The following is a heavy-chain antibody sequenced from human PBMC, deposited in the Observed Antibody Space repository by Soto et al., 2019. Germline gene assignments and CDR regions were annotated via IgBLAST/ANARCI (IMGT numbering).Heavy chain of an antibody. CDR3: ARVRIAAAVAPIDY. V-gene: IGHV3-30-3*01. CDR2: ISYDGNNK. CDR1: GFTFSSYT. Sequence: PGGSLRLSCAASGFTFSSYTMHWVRQAPGKGLEWVAVISYDGNNKYYADSVKGRFTVSRDNSKNTLYLQVNSLRGEDTAVYYCARVRIAAAVAPIDYWGPGTLVTVSS. D-gene: IGHD6-13*01. J-gene: IGHJ4*02.